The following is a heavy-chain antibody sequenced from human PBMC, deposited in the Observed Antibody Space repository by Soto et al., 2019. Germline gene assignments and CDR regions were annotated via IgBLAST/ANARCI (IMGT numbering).Heavy chain of an antibody. CDR2: ITWNSGSL. D-gene: IGHD3-10*01. CDR1: GFTFSNYA. Sequence: EVQLVESGGGLVQPGRSLRLSCAASGFTFSNYAMHWVRQAPGKGLEWVSLITWNSGSLSYADSVKGRFTISRDNAKNSLYLDMNSLRPQDTALYYCANSFGSGSYPFDSWGQGTLVTLSS. V-gene: IGHV3-9*01. CDR3: ANSFGSGSYPFDS. J-gene: IGHJ4*02.